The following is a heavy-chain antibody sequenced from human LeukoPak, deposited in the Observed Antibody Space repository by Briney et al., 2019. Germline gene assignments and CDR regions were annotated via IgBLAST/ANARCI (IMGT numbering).Heavy chain of an antibody. J-gene: IGHJ4*02. V-gene: IGHV3-23*01. CDR2: ISGSGGST. CDR3: AKERGRNIVATHFDY. CDR1: GFTFSSYA. D-gene: IGHD5-12*01. Sequence: GGSLRLSCAASGFTFSSYAMSWVRQAPGKGLEWVSAISGSGGSTYYADSVKGRFTTSRDNSKNTLYLQMNSLRAEDTAVYYCAKERGRNIVATHFDYWGQGTLVTVSS.